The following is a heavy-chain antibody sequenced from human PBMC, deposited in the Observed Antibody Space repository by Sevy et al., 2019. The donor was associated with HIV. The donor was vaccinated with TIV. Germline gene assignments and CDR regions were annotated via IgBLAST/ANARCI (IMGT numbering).Heavy chain of an antibody. D-gene: IGHD1-26*01. J-gene: IGHJ4*02. CDR3: AGENAWGRGYS. V-gene: IGHV4-59*08. CDR1: GGSITSLY. Sequence: SETLSLTCTVSGGSITSLYWNWIRQPPGKGLEWIANIYYNGHINYNPTLKSRVTLSLDTSKNQFSVRLSYVTAADTAMYYCAGENAWGRGYSWGQGTLVTVSS. CDR2: IYYNGHI.